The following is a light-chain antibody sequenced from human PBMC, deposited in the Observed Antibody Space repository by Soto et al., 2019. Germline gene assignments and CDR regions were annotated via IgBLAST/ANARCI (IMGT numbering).Light chain of an antibody. CDR3: QQYNSYSPAT. Sequence: DIQMTQSPSTPSASVGDRVTITCRVSQSIRSWLAWYQQKSGKAPKLLIYKASSLESGVPSRFSGSGSGTEFTLTISSLQPDDFATYYCQQYNSYSPATFGQGTKVDI. V-gene: IGKV1-5*03. J-gene: IGKJ1*01. CDR2: KAS. CDR1: QSIRSW.